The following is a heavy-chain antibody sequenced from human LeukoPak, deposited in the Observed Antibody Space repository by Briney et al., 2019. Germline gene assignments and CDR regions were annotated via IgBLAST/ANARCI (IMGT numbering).Heavy chain of an antibody. CDR3: ARDVAYSSSWYEVDYYYMDV. J-gene: IGHJ6*03. D-gene: IGHD6-13*01. V-gene: IGHV3-21*01. CDR1: GFTFSSYS. Sequence: GGSLRLSCAASGFTFSSYSMNWVRQAPGKGLEWVSSISSSSSYIYYADSVKGRFTISRDNAKNSLYLQMNSLRAEDTAVYYCARDVAYSSSWYEVDYYYMDVWGKGTTVTISS. CDR2: ISSSSSYI.